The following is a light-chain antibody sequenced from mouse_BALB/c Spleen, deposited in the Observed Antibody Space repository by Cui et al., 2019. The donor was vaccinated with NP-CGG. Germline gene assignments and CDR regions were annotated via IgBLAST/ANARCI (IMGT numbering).Light chain of an antibody. Sequence: QAVVPQESALTTSPGETVTLTCRSSTGAVTTSNYANWVQEKPDHLFTGLIGGTNNRVPGVPARFSGSLIGDKAALTITGAQTEDEAIYFCALWYGNHWVFGGGTKLTVL. CDR3: ALWYGNHWV. CDR2: GTN. V-gene: IGLV1*01. CDR1: TGAVTTSNY. J-gene: IGLJ1*01.